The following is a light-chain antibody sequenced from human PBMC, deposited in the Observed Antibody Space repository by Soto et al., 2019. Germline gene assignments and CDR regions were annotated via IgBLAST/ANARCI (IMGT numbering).Light chain of an antibody. CDR2: GAS. J-gene: IGKJ1*01. CDR1: QSVGTN. V-gene: IGKV3-15*01. CDR3: QQYNNWPET. Sequence: EIEMTQSPATLSLSPGEMATLSCRASQSVGTNLAWYQQNPGQAPRLLIFGASTRATGVPARISGSGSGTDFTLTISSLQSEDFAMYYCQQYNNWPETFGQGTEVEIK.